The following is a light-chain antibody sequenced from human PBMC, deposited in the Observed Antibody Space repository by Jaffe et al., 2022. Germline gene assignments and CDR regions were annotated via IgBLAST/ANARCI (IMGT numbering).Light chain of an antibody. V-gene: IGKV3-11*01. CDR1: QSVGSF. CDR2: DAS. CDR3: QQRASWPLT. Sequence: EIVLTQSPAILSLSPGERATLSCRASQSVGSFLGWYQQKPGQAPRLFIYDASKRATGTPTRFSGSGSETDFTLTIGSLEPEDFAVYYCQQRASWPLTFGGGTKVEIK. J-gene: IGKJ4*01.